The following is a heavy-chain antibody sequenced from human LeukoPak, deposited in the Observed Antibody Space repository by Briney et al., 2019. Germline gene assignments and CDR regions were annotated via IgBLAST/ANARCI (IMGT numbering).Heavy chain of an antibody. Sequence: SETLSLTCAVYGGSFSGYYWSWIRQPPGKGLEWIGEINQSGSTNYNPSLKSRVTISVDTSKNQFSLKLSSVTAADTAVYYCARDADTSCHYSYFDYWGQGTLATVSS. V-gene: IGHV4-34*01. D-gene: IGHD3-22*01. J-gene: IGHJ4*02. CDR3: ARDADTSCHYSYFDY. CDR1: GGSFSGYY. CDR2: INQSGST.